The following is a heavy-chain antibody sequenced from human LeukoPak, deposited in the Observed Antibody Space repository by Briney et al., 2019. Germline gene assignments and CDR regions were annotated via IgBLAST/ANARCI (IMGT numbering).Heavy chain of an antibody. CDR3: ARYIPEGYFDY. CDR1: GGSISSYY. V-gene: IGHV4-59*01. CDR2: IYYSGST. Sequence: SGTLSLTCTVSGGSISSYYWSWIRQPPGEGLGWIGYIYYSGSTNYNPSLKSRVTISVDTSKNQFSLKLSSVTAADTAVYYCARYIPEGYFDYWGQGTLVTVSS. D-gene: IGHD2-21*01. J-gene: IGHJ4*02.